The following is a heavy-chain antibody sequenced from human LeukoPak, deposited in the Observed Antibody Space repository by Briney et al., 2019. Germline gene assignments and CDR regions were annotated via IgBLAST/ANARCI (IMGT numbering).Heavy chain of an antibody. CDR2: ISSSPSTI. D-gene: IGHD1-26*01. V-gene: IGHV3-48*04. J-gene: IGHJ5*02. CDR3: ARDLKWELPRNWFDP. CDR1: GFTFSTYG. Sequence: GGSLRLSCAASGFTFSTYGMNWVRQAPGRGLEWVSYISSSPSTIYYADSVKGRFTISRDNAKNSLYLQMNSLRAEDTAEYYCARDLKWELPRNWFDPWGQGTLVTVSS.